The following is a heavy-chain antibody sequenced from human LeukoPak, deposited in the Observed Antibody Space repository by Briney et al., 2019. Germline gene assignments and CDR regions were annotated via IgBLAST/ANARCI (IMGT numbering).Heavy chain of an antibody. CDR2: INPNSGGT. CDR1: GYTFTGYY. CDR3: ARAPPPPVDTAMAHDY. D-gene: IGHD5-18*01. V-gene: IGHV1-2*02. J-gene: IGHJ4*02. Sequence: ASVKVSCKASGYTFTGYYMHWVRQAPGQGLEWMGWINPNSGGTNYAQKFQGRVTMTRDTSISTAYMELSRLRSDDTAVYYCARAPPPPVDTAMAHDYWGQGTLVTVSS.